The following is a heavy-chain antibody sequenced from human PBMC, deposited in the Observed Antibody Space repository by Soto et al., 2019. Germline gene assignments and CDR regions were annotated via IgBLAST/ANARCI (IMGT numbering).Heavy chain of an antibody. D-gene: IGHD2-15*01. V-gene: IGHV1-69*12. Sequence: QVQLVQSGAEVKKPGSSVKVSCKASGGTFSSYAISWVRQAPGQGLEWMGGIIPIFGTANYAQKFQGRVTITADDAASTAYMELSSLRSEDTAEDYCARGGDIVVVVAATPGYYYYYGMDVWGQGTTVTVSS. J-gene: IGHJ6*02. CDR2: IIPIFGTA. CDR3: ARGGDIVVVVAATPGYYYYYGMDV. CDR1: GGTFSSYA.